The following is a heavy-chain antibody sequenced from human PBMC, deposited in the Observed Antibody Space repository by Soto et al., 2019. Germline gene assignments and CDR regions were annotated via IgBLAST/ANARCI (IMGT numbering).Heavy chain of an antibody. Sequence: QVQLVEAGGGVVQPGRSLRLSCAASGFTFSSYGMHWVRKAPGKGLEWVAVIWYDGSNKYYADSVKGRFTISRDNSKNTLYLQMNSLRAEATAVYYCARDSLIQDYGMDVWGQGTTVTVSS. V-gene: IGHV3-33*01. J-gene: IGHJ6*02. CDR1: GFTFSSYG. CDR2: IWYDGSNK. D-gene: IGHD5-18*01. CDR3: ARDSLIQDYGMDV.